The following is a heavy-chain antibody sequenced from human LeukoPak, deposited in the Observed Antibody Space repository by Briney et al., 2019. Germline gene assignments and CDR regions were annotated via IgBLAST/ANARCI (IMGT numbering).Heavy chain of an antibody. D-gene: IGHD3-3*01. J-gene: IGHJ2*01. V-gene: IGHV4-4*09. CDR2: IYTSGST. CDR3: ARHAWRFMGIGSSYWYFDL. Sequence: PSETLSLTCTVSGGSISSYYWSWIRQPPGKGLERIGYIYTSGSTNYNPSLKSRVTISVDTSKNQFSLKLSSVTAADTAVYYCARHAWRFMGIGSSYWYFDLWGRGTLVTVSS. CDR1: GGSISSYY.